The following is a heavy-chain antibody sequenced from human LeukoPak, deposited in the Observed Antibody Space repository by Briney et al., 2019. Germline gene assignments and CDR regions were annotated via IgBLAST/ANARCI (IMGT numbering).Heavy chain of an antibody. J-gene: IGHJ4*02. D-gene: IGHD2-2*01. V-gene: IGHV1-8*03. CDR3: ARGPRWIPAFGNPYYFDY. Sequence: GASVKVSCKASGYTFASYEINWVRQATGQGLEWMGWMNPNSGNTGYAQKFQGRLTITRDTSISTAYVELSSLRSEDTAMYYCARGPRWIPAFGNPYYFDYWGQGTLVTVSS. CDR1: GYTFASYE. CDR2: MNPNSGNT.